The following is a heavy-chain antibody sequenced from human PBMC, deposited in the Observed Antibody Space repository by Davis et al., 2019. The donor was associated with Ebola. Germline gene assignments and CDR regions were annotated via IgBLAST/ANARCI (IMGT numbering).Heavy chain of an antibody. Sequence: MPSETLSLTCAVYDGSFSGYYWSWIRQPPGKGLEWIGEINHSGSTNYNPSLKSRVTISVDTSKNQFSLKLSSVTAADTAVYYCARTTVTTGFDYWGQGTLVTVSS. CDR1: DGSFSGYY. J-gene: IGHJ4*02. CDR3: ARTTVTTGFDY. CDR2: INHSGST. D-gene: IGHD4-17*01. V-gene: IGHV4-34*01.